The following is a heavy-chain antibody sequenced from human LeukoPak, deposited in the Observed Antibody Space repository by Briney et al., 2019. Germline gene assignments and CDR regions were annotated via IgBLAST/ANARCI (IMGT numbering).Heavy chain of an antibody. Sequence: SETLSLTCSVSGASVSSGRYYWTWIRQPPGKGLEWIGYIYYAGTTVYNPSLKSRVTISVDTSKNQFSLKLSSVTAADTAVYYCARRFSSGWHIDYWGQGTLVTVSS. D-gene: IGHD6-19*01. CDR1: GASVSSGRYY. CDR2: IYYAGTT. V-gene: IGHV4-61*01. CDR3: ARRFSSGWHIDY. J-gene: IGHJ4*02.